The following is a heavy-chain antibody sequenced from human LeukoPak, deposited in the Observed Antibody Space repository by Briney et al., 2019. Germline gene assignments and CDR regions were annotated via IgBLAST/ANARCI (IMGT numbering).Heavy chain of an antibody. CDR1: GFTFSSFG. CDR2: ISYDGSNK. J-gene: IGHJ3*02. Sequence: PGGSLRLSCAAFGFTFSSFGMQWVRPAPGKGLVWVAVISYDGSNKFSGDSMKSRFTISRDNSKNSLYLQMTSLRAEDTAVYYCANSPQDKRGSLVAYGFDIWGQGTMVTVSS. CDR3: ANSPQDKRGSLVAYGFDI. V-gene: IGHV3-30*18. D-gene: IGHD5-12*01.